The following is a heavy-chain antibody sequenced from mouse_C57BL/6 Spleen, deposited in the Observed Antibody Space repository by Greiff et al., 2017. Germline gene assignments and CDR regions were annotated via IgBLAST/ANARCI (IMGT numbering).Heavy chain of an antibody. J-gene: IGHJ4*01. V-gene: IGHV5-17*01. Sequence: EVQGVESGGGLVKPGGSLKLSCAASGFTFSDYGMHWVRQAPEKGLEWVAYISSGGSTIYYADTVKGRFTISRDNAKNTLFLQMTSLRSEDTAMYYCAGPGGDVEAMDYWGQGTSVTVSS. CDR3: AGPGGDVEAMDY. CDR1: GFTFSDYG. D-gene: IGHD3-3*01. CDR2: ISSGGSTI.